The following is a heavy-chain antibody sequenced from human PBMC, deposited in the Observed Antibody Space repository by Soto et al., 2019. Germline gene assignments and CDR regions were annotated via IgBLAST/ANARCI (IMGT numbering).Heavy chain of an antibody. Sequence: SCKASGYTFTSYDISWVRQATGQGLEWMGWMNPNSGNTGYAQKFQGRVTMTRNTSISTAYMELSSLRSEDTAVYYCARGLPNYDFWSGYYTNYYYYGMDVWGQGTTVTVSS. J-gene: IGHJ6*02. D-gene: IGHD3-3*01. V-gene: IGHV1-8*01. CDR2: MNPNSGNT. CDR3: ARGLPNYDFWSGYYTNYYYYGMDV. CDR1: GYTFTSYD.